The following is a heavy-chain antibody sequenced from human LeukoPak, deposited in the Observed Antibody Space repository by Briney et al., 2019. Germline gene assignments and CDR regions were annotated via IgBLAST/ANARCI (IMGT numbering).Heavy chain of an antibody. D-gene: IGHD1-26*01. CDR1: GFTFSDYY. CDR2: ISSSSSYT. CDR3: VRSRSYYFDY. Sequence: GGSLRLSCAASGFTFSDYYMSWIRQAPGKGLEWVSYISSSSSYTNYADSVKGRFTISRDNAKNSLYLQMNSLRAEDTALYFCVRSRSYYFDYWGQGTLVTVSS. J-gene: IGHJ4*02. V-gene: IGHV3-11*03.